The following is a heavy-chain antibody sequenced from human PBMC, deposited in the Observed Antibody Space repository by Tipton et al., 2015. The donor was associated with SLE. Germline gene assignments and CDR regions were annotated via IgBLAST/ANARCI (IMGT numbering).Heavy chain of an antibody. Sequence: SLRLSCTASGFTFSSYWMHWVRQPPGKGLVWVSEIDPNGSPTNYADSVKDRFTISRDNAKNTLFLEMNSLRADDTAVYYCASLSAPSDYWGQGTLVTVSS. J-gene: IGHJ4*02. V-gene: IGHV3-74*01. CDR1: GFTFSSYW. CDR2: IDPNGSPT. CDR3: ASLSAPSDY.